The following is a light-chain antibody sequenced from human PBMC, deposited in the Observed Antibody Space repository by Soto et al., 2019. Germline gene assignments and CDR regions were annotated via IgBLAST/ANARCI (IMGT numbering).Light chain of an antibody. Sequence: EILLTQSPDSLSLSPGDRATLSCRASQSFSSTFFAWYQQKPGQAPRLLIYGASSRATGIPDRFSGSGSGTDSTLTISRLEPEDLAVYYCQQYASSVTFGQGTKVEIK. CDR1: QSFSSTF. J-gene: IGKJ1*01. CDR2: GAS. CDR3: QQYASSVT. V-gene: IGKV3-20*01.